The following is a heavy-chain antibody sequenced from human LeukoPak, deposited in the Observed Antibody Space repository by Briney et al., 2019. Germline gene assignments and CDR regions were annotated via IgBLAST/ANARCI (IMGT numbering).Heavy chain of an antibody. V-gene: IGHV3-30*02. J-gene: IGHJ6*03. CDR1: GFTFSSYG. Sequence: AGGSLRLSCAASGFTFSSYGMHWVRQAPGKGLEWVAFIRYDGSNKYYADSVKGRFTISSDNSKNTLYLQVNSRRAADTAVYYCARSVWGSYRAYYMDVWGKGTTVTVSS. CDR3: ARSVWGSYRAYYMDV. D-gene: IGHD3-16*02. CDR2: IRYDGSNK.